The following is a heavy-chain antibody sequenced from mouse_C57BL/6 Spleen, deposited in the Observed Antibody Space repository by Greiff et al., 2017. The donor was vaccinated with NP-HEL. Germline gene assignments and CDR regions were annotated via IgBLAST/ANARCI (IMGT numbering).Heavy chain of an antibody. CDR2: IYPRSGNT. CDR3: ASEEGLRRVWYFDV. V-gene: IGHV1-81*01. CDR1: GYTFTSYG. Sequence: VQLQQSGAELARPGASVKLSCKASGYTFTSYGISWVKQRTGQGLEWIGEIYPRSGNTYYNEKFKGKATLTADKSSSTAYMELRSLTSEDSAVYFCASEEGLRRVWYFDVWGTGTTVTVSS. D-gene: IGHD2-2*01. J-gene: IGHJ1*03.